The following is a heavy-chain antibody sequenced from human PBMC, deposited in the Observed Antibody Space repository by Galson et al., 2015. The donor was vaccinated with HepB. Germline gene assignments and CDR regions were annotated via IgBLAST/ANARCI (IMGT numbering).Heavy chain of an antibody. D-gene: IGHD3-10*01. Sequence: SLRLSCAASGFTFSNYRMNWVHQAPGKGLEWVAVIWYDGSNKYYADSVKGRFTISRDNSKNTLYLQMNSLRAEDTAVYYCARTRVRGYGMDVWGQGTTVTVSS. V-gene: IGHV3-33*08. CDR2: IWYDGSNK. CDR3: ARTRVRGYGMDV. J-gene: IGHJ6*02. CDR1: GFTFSNYR.